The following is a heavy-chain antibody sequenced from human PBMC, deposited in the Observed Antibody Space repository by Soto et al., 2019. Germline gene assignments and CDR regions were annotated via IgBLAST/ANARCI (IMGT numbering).Heavy chain of an antibody. D-gene: IGHD3-10*01. CDR2: IYYSGST. V-gene: IGHV4-61*01. CDR3: ASHRGNFDY. CDR1: GGSFSSGSYY. Sequence: XATLALSCTVSGGSFSSGSYYWSWIRQPPGKGLEWIGYIYYSGSTNYNPSLKSRVTISVDTSKNQFSLKLSSVTAADTAVYYCASHRGNFDYWGQGTLVTVSS. J-gene: IGHJ4*02.